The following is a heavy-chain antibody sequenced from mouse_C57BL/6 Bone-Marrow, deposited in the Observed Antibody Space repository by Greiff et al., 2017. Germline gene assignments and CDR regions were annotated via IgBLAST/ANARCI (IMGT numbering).Heavy chain of an antibody. J-gene: IGHJ3*01. CDR3: TGDDYDWFAY. D-gene: IGHD2-4*01. Sequence: DVMLVESGGGLVQPGGSMKLSCVASGFTFSNYWMNWVRQSPEKGLEWVAQIRLKSDNYATHYAESVKGRFTISRDDSKSSVYLQMNNLRAEDTGIYYCTGDDYDWFAYWGQGTLVTVSA. V-gene: IGHV6-3*01. CDR2: IRLKSDNYAT. CDR1: GFTFSNYW.